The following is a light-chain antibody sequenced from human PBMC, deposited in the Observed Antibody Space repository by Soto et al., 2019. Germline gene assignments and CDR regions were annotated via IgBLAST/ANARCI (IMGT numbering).Light chain of an antibody. J-gene: IGKJ4*01. CDR2: GAS. V-gene: IGKV3-15*01. Sequence: MMMTQSPATLSVSPGERVTLSRRTSHSVNSHVAWYQQKPGQAPRLLLYGASTRATGIPVRFSGSGFGTEFTLTISSLQSEDFAVYYCQHYNELPLTFGGGTKVDI. CDR3: QHYNELPLT. CDR1: HSVNSH.